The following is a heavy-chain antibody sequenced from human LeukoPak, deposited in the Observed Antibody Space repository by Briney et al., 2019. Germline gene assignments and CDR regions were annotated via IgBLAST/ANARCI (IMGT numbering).Heavy chain of an antibody. Sequence: GGSLRLSCAASGVTFSAAWMNWVRQAPGKGVGWVGRIKSKSNGGTTDFAAPVGDRFTISRDDSKNTLNLQMDSLRTEDTAVYYCVADLPGTNSPYFDYWGQGTLVTVSS. V-gene: IGHV3-15*01. CDR2: IKSKSNGGTT. CDR1: GVTFSAAW. D-gene: IGHD4/OR15-4a*01. J-gene: IGHJ4*02. CDR3: VADLPGTNSPYFDY.